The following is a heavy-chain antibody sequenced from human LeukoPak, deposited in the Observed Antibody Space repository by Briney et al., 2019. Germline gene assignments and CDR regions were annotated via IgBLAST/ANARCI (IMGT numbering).Heavy chain of an antibody. V-gene: IGHV4-59*12. CDR1: GGSISNYY. D-gene: IGHD6-19*01. Sequence: SETLSLTCTVSGGSISNYYWSWIRQPPGKGLEWIGYIYYSGNTNYNPSLKSQVTISVDASKNQFSLKLSSVTAADTAVYYCARGVSQWLVFTHAFDIWGQGTMVTVSS. CDR3: ARGVSQWLVFTHAFDI. CDR2: IYYSGNT. J-gene: IGHJ3*02.